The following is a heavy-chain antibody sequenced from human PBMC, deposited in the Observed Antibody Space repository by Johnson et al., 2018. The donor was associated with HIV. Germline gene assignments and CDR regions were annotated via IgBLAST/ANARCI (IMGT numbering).Heavy chain of an antibody. V-gene: IGHV3-30*02. Sequence: QVQLMESGGGVVQPGGSLRLSCAASGFTFSSYGMHWVRQAPGKGLEWVAFIRYDGSNKYYADSVKCRFSISRDNSKNTLYLQMNSLRTEDTAVYYCAKVRVAAMIVVVSGRDAFDIWGQGTMVTVSS. CDR2: IRYDGSNK. CDR1: GFTFSSYG. CDR3: AKVRVAAMIVVVSGRDAFDI. J-gene: IGHJ3*02. D-gene: IGHD3-22*01.